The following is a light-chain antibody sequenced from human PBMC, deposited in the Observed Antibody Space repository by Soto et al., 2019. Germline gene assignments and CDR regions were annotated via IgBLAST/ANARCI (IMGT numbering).Light chain of an antibody. V-gene: IGKV1-39*01. CDR3: QQSYSTPWT. CDR2: AAS. CDR1: QTISRS. Sequence: PMSQSLASLAASVGDTVNIACRTSQTISRSLNWYQHRPGKAPRLLIYAASSLQSGVPSRFSGSGSGTDFTLTISSLQPEDFATYYCQQSYSTPWTFGQGTKVDIK. J-gene: IGKJ1*01.